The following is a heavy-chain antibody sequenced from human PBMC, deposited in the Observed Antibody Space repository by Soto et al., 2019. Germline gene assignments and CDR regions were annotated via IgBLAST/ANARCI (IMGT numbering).Heavy chain of an antibody. Sequence: SETLSLTCSVSGVAMTYGGYSWSWIRQSPEKGLEWLGYIGHLETTYYNPSFKSRLSLSIDRTRNQFSLSLSSMTAADTAVYYCARAQPIKWVPAFDIWGQGTMVTVSS. V-gene: IGHV4-30-2*06. CDR1: GVAMTYGGYS. D-gene: IGHD1-1*01. J-gene: IGHJ3*02. CDR2: IGHLETT. CDR3: ARAQPIKWVPAFDI.